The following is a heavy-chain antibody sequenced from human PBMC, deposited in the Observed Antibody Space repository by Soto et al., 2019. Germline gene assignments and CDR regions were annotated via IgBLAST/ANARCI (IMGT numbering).Heavy chain of an antibody. CDR2: ISGSGGST. Sequence: GGSLRLSCAASGFTFSSYAMSWVRQAPGKGLEWVSAISGSGGSTYYADSVKGRFTISRDNSKNTLYLQMNSLRAEDTAVYYCAKAQKRRITIFGVVIPYGMDVWGQGTTVTV. CDR3: AKAQKRRITIFGVVIPYGMDV. V-gene: IGHV3-23*01. J-gene: IGHJ6*02. D-gene: IGHD3-3*01. CDR1: GFTFSSYA.